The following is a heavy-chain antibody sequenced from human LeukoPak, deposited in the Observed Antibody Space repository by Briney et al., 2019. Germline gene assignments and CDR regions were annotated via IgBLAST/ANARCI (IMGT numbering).Heavy chain of an antibody. CDR2: IWNDGSYK. Sequence: GGCLRLSCAASGFTFTTYGMHWVRLAPGKGLEWVAVIWNDGSYKHYADSVKGRFTISRDDSKNTIYLQMNSLRAEDTAVYYCARDLWQQMIQGYDYWGQGTLVTVSS. V-gene: IGHV3-33*01. CDR3: ARDLWQQMIQGYDY. D-gene: IGHD6-13*01. CDR1: GFTFTTYG. J-gene: IGHJ4*02.